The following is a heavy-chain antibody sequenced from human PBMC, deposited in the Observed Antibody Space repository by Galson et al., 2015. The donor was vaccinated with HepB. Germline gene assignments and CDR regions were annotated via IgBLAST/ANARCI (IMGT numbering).Heavy chain of an antibody. J-gene: IGHJ4*02. Sequence: SVKVSCKASGYTFTSYGISWVRQAPGQGLEWMGWISAYNGNTNYAQKLQGRVTMTTDTSTSTAYMELRSLRSDDTAVYYCARDPMRYYSGGSCPHGYWGQGTLVTVSS. V-gene: IGHV1-18*01. CDR3: ARDPMRYYSGGSCPHGY. CDR1: GYTFTSYG. CDR2: ISAYNGNT. D-gene: IGHD2-15*01.